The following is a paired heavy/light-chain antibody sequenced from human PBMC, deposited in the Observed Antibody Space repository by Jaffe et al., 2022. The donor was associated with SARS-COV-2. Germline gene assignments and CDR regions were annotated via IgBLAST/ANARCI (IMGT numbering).Heavy chain of an antibody. CDR3: ARDGTSSGFDY. Sequence: QVQLVESGGGLVKPGGSLRLSCAASGFTFSDYYMSWIRQAPGKGLEWVSYISSSGSTIYYADSVKGRFTISRDNAKNSLYLQMNSLRAEDTAVYYCARDGTSSGFDYWGQGTLVTVSS. J-gene: IGHJ4*02. CDR1: GFTFSDYY. V-gene: IGHV3-11*01. D-gene: IGHD6-19*01. CDR2: ISSSGSTI.
Light chain of an antibody. CDR2: EVS. CDR1: SSDVGGYNY. Sequence: QSALTQPASVSGSPGQSITISCTGTSSDVGGYNYVSWYQQHPGKAPKLMIYEVSNRPSGVPDRFSGSKSGNTASLTISGLQAEDEADYYCSSYTSSSPLVFGGGTKLTVL. J-gene: IGLJ3*02. CDR3: SSYTSSSPLV. V-gene: IGLV2-14*01.